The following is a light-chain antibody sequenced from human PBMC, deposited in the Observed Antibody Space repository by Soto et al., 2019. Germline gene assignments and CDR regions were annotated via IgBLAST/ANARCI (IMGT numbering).Light chain of an antibody. CDR1: QSVSSN. CDR2: GAS. V-gene: IGKV3-15*01. J-gene: IGKJ2*01. CDR3: QQYNKWPYT. Sequence: EIVMTQSPATLSVSPGERATLSCRASQSVSSNLAWYQQKPGQAPRLLIYGASTRATGIPARFSGSGSGTELTLTICSLQSEDFAVYYCQQYNKWPYTFGQGTKLEIK.